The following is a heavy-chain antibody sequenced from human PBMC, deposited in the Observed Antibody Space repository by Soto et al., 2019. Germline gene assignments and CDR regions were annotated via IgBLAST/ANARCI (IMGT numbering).Heavy chain of an antibody. Sequence: ASVKVSCKASGGTFSSYAISWVGQAPGKGVEWMGGIIPIFGTANYAQKFQGRVTITADESTSTAYMELSSLRSEDTAVYYCARGVLYYGSGVVRAFDIWGQGTMVTVSS. D-gene: IGHD3-10*01. CDR1: GGTFSSYA. CDR2: IIPIFGTA. J-gene: IGHJ3*02. CDR3: ARGVLYYGSGVVRAFDI. V-gene: IGHV1-69*13.